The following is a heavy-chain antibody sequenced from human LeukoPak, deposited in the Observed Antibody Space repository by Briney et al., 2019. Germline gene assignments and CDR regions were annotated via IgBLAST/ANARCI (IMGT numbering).Heavy chain of an antibody. D-gene: IGHD2-2*02. CDR1: GGSLSSYY. J-gene: IGHJ4*02. CDR3: AGTVVPAAILDY. Sequence: TSETLSLTCTVSGGSLSSYYGSWIRQPAGKGLEWIGRIYTSGSTNYNPSLKSRVTMSVDTSKNQFSLKLSSVTAADTAVYYCAGTVVPAAILDYWGQGTLVTVSS. V-gene: IGHV4-4*07. CDR2: IYTSGST.